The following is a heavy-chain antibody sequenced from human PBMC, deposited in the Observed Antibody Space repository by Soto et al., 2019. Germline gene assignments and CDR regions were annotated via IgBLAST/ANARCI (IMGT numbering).Heavy chain of an antibody. CDR2: IKQDGSEK. V-gene: IGHV3-7*01. CDR3: ARTPYYDFWSGYYIKVEERYYYYYMDV. CDR1: GFTFSSYW. D-gene: IGHD3-3*01. J-gene: IGHJ6*03. Sequence: EVQLVESGGGLVQPGGSLRLSCAASGFTFSSYWMSWVRQAPGKGLEWVANIKQDGSEKYYVDSVKGRFTISRDNAKNSLYLQMNSLRAEDTAVYYCARTPYYDFWSGYYIKVEERYYYYYMDVWGKGTTVTVSS.